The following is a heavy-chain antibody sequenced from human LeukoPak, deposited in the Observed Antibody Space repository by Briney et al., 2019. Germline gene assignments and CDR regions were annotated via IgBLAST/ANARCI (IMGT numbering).Heavy chain of an antibody. Sequence: GGSLRLSCAASGFTFSSYSMNWVRQAPGKGLEWVSSISSSSSYIYYADSVKGRFTISRDNTKNSLFLQMNSLRAGDTAVYYCAREEAYDSLDYWGQGTLVTVSS. D-gene: IGHD3-22*01. CDR3: AREEAYDSLDY. CDR2: ISSSSSYI. J-gene: IGHJ4*02. CDR1: GFTFSSYS. V-gene: IGHV3-21*06.